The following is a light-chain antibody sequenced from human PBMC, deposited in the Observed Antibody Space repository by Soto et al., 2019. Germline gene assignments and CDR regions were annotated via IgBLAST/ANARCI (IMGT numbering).Light chain of an antibody. J-gene: IGKJ5*01. V-gene: IGKV3-11*01. CDR1: QSVSSY. Sequence: EIVLTQSPVILSLSPGERATLSCMASQSVSSYVAWYQQKPGQAPRLLIYDASNRATGIPARFSGSGSGTDFTLTVSSLEPEDFAVYYCHQRSNWPITFGQGTRLEI. CDR2: DAS. CDR3: HQRSNWPIT.